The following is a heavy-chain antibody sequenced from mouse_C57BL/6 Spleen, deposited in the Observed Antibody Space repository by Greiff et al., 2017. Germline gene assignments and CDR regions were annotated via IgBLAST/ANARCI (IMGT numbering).Heavy chain of an antibody. Sequence: EVQLVESGEGLVKPGGSLKLSCAASGFTFSSYAMSWVRQTPEKRLEWVAYISRGGDYNYYADTVKGRVTISRDNAKNTLYLQMSSLTSEDTAVYYCTRDDGYYGSYWGQGTLVTVSA. CDR3: TRDDGYYGSY. V-gene: IGHV5-9-1*02. J-gene: IGHJ3*01. CDR2: ISRGGDYN. CDR1: GFTFSSYA. D-gene: IGHD2-3*01.